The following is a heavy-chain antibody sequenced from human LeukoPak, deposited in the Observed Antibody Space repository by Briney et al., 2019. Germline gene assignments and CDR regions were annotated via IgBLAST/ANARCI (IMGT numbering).Heavy chain of an antibody. Sequence: GASVKVSCKASGGTFSSYAISWVRQAPGQGLEWMGGIIPIFGTANYAQKFQGRVTITADESTGTAYMELSSLRSEDTAVYYCARDYDILTGYNYDAFDIWGQGTMVTVSS. D-gene: IGHD3-9*01. CDR1: GGTFSSYA. CDR2: IIPIFGTA. J-gene: IGHJ3*02. V-gene: IGHV1-69*13. CDR3: ARDYDILTGYNYDAFDI.